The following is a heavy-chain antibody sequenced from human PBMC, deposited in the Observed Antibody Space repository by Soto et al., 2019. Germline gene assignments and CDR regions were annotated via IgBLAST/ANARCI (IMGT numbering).Heavy chain of an antibody. D-gene: IGHD3-22*01. J-gene: IGHJ4*02. Sequence: GGSLRLSCAASGFTFSSYAMSWVRQAPGKGLEWVSAISGSGGSTYYADSVKGRFTISRDNSKNTLYLQMNSLRAEDTAVYYCAKADYYDSSGYIDYWGQGTLVTVSS. V-gene: IGHV3-23*01. CDR1: GFTFSSYA. CDR2: ISGSGGST. CDR3: AKADYYDSSGYIDY.